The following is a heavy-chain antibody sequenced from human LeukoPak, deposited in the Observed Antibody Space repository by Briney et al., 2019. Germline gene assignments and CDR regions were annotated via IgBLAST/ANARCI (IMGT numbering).Heavy chain of an antibody. J-gene: IGHJ5*02. Sequence: SVKVSCKASGGTFSSYAISWVRQAPGQGLEWMGGIIPIFGTANYAQKFQGRVTITADESTSTACMELSSLRSEDTAVYYCARLPVGIGPKGWFDPWGQGTLVTVSS. V-gene: IGHV1-69*01. CDR2: IIPIFGTA. CDR1: GGTFSSYA. CDR3: ARLPVGIGPKGWFDP. D-gene: IGHD2-21*01.